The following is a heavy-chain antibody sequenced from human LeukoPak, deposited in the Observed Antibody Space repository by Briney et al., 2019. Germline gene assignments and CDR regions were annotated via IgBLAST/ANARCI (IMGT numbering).Heavy chain of an antibody. CDR2: IIPILGIA. Sequence: SVKVSCKASGGTLSSYAISWVRQAPGQGLEWMGRIIPILGIANYAQKFQGRVTITADKSTSTAYMELSSLRSEDTAVYYCARDRQRYSSSWYDYYYYGMDVWGQGTTVTVSS. J-gene: IGHJ6*02. V-gene: IGHV1-69*04. CDR3: ARDRQRYSSSWYDYYYYGMDV. CDR1: GGTLSSYA. D-gene: IGHD6-13*01.